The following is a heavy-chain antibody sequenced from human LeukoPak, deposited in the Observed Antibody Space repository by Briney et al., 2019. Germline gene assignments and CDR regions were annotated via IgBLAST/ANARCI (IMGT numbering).Heavy chain of an antibody. V-gene: IGHV4-34*01. J-gene: IGHJ5*02. CDR3: ARNLCSGGSCSGWFDP. Sequence: SETLSLTCAVYGGSFSGYYWSWIRQPPGKGLEWIGEINHSGSTNYNPSLKSRVTISVDTSKNQFSLKLTSVTAADTAVSYCARNLCSGGSCSGWFDPWGQGTLVTVSS. D-gene: IGHD2-15*01. CDR2: INHSGST. CDR1: GGSFSGYY.